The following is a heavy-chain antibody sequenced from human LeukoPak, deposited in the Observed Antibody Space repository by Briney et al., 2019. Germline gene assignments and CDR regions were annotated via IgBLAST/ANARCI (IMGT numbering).Heavy chain of an antibody. V-gene: IGHV3-23*01. CDR3: ANELPTVTSPSTGRWNFDY. D-gene: IGHD4-17*01. J-gene: IGHJ4*02. CDR1: GGSISSYY. Sequence: ETLSLTCTVSGGSISSYYWSWIRQPPGKGLEWVSAISGSGGSTYYADSVKGRFTISRDNSKNTLYLQMNSLRAEDTAVYYCANELPTVTSPSTGRWNFDYWGQGTLVTVSS. CDR2: ISGSGGST.